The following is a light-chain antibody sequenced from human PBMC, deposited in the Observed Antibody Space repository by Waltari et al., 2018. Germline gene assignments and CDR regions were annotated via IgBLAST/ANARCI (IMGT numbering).Light chain of an antibody. J-gene: IGKJ1*01. Sequence: DIQMTQSPSSLSASVGDRVTITCRASQSISSYLNWYQQKPGKAPKLLIYAASSSQSGVPSRFSGSGSGTDFTLTISSLQPEDVAVYYCHQYFSSPWTFGQGTKVEIK. V-gene: IGKV1-39*01. CDR1: QSISSY. CDR2: AAS. CDR3: HQYFSSPWT.